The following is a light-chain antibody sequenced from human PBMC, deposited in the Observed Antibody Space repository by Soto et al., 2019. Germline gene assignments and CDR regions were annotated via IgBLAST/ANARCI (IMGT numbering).Light chain of an antibody. CDR2: GAS. CDR3: QQYNAWPPKT. V-gene: IGKV3-15*01. Sequence: EIVMTQSPATLSVSPGERATLSCRASQSVGSNLAWYQLKPGQAPRLLIYGASTRATGIPARFSGRGSGTEFTLTISSLQSEDYAVYYCQQYNAWPPKTFGQGTKVEIK. J-gene: IGKJ1*01. CDR1: QSVGSN.